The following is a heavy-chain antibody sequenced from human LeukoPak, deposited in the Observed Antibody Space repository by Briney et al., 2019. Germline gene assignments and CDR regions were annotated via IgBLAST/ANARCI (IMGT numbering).Heavy chain of an antibody. J-gene: IGHJ6*02. CDR1: GYSFTSYW. CDR3: ARRVSRGYYYYGMDV. V-gene: IGHV5-51*01. CDR2: IYPGDSDT. Sequence: GASLQISSKGSGYSFTSYWIGWVRQMPGKGLEWMGIIYPGDSDTRYSPSFQGQVTTSADKSISTAYLQWSSLKASDTAMYYCARRVSRGYYYYGMDVWGQGTTVTVSS.